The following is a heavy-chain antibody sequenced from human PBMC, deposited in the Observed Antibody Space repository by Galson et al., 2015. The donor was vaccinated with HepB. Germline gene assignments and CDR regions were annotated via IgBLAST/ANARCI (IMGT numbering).Heavy chain of an antibody. CDR1: GFGFDTHA. Sequence: SLRFSCAASGFGFDTHAMSWVRQAPGRGLEWISGISGNGDSTFYADSVKGRFTVSRDNSNNMLYLQMNSLRAEDAGLYFCAKGYGLFDSWGQGILVTVSS. J-gene: IGHJ5*01. CDR3: AKGYGLFDS. V-gene: IGHV3-23*01. D-gene: IGHD5-18*01. CDR2: ISGNGDST.